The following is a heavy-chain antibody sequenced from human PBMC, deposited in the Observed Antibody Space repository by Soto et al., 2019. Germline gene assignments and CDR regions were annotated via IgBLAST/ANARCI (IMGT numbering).Heavy chain of an antibody. CDR1: GFTFSSYA. CDR3: AKDRSLKAYSSAGYYFDY. CDR2: ISGSGGST. D-gene: IGHD6-19*01. V-gene: IGHV3-23*01. Sequence: PGGSLRLSCAASGFTFSSYAMSWVRQAPGKGLEWVSAISGSGGSTYYADSVKGRFTISRDNSKNTLYLQMNSLRAEDTAVYYCAKDRSLKAYSSAGYYFDYWGQGSLVTVSS. J-gene: IGHJ4*02.